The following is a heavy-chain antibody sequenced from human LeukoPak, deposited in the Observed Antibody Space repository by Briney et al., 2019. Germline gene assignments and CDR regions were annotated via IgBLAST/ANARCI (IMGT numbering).Heavy chain of an antibody. D-gene: IGHD5-24*01. Sequence: PSETLSLTCTVSGGSISSYYWSWIRQPPGKGLEWIGYIYYSGSTNYNPSLKSRVAISVDTSKNQFSLKLSSVTAADTAVYYCARGGRDGYNLGWFDSWGQGTLVTVSS. CDR2: IYYSGST. J-gene: IGHJ5*01. CDR3: ARGGRDGYNLGWFDS. V-gene: IGHV4-59*08. CDR1: GGSISSYY.